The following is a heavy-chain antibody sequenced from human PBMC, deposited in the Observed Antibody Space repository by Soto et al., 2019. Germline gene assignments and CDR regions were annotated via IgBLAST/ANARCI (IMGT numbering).Heavy chain of an antibody. CDR3: ARDRDDYGSGNYYNRIYF. D-gene: IGHD3-10*01. V-gene: IGHV1-69*01. J-gene: IGHJ4*02. Sequence: QVQLVQSGAEVKKPGSSVKVSCKASGGIFSTYAISWLRQAPGQGLEWMGGIIPLFGTPNYAQRFQGRVTIPADESTSTAYMELSRLRSEDTAVYYCARDRDDYGSGNYYNRIYFWGQGTLVTVSS. CDR1: GGIFSTYA. CDR2: IIPLFGTP.